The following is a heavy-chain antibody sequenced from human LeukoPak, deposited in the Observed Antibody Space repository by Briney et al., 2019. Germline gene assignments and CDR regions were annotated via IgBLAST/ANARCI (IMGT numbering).Heavy chain of an antibody. J-gene: IGHJ5*02. D-gene: IGHD7-27*01. Sequence: GGSLRLSCAASGFTFSSYWMHWVRQAPGKGLVWVSRINTDGSSTSYADSVKGRFTISRDNAKNTLYLQMNSLRAEDTAVYYCARQNWDLYNWFDPWGQGTLVTVSS. CDR3: ARQNWDLYNWFDP. CDR1: GFTFSSYW. CDR2: INTDGSST. V-gene: IGHV3-74*01.